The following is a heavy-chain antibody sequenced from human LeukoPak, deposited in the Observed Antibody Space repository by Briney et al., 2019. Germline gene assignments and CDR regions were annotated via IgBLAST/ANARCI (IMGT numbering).Heavy chain of an antibody. CDR3: AIDGGSGGYTVFDI. Sequence: SQTLSLTCTVSGGSISSGSYYWVWIRQSAGKGLEWIGRIYIYTSVSTNYNPSLKNRVTISVDTSKNQFSLNLSSVTAADTAVYYCAIDGGSGGYTVFDIWGQGTKVTVSS. V-gene: IGHV4-61*02. D-gene: IGHD3-10*01. J-gene: IGHJ3*02. CDR1: GGSISSGSYY. CDR2: YIYTSVST.